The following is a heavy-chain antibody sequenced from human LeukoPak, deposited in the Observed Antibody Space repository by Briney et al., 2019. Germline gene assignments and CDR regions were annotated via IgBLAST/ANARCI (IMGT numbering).Heavy chain of an antibody. CDR3: ARDNLGRGFDY. D-gene: IGHD3-16*01. J-gene: IGHJ4*02. CDR1: GFTFGDYA. V-gene: IGHV3-21*01. CDR2: ISSSSSYI. Sequence: GGSLRLSCTASGFTFGDYAMSWVRQAPGKGLEWVSSISSSSSYIYYADSVKGRFTISRDNAKNSLYLQMNSLRAEDTAVYYCARDNLGRGFDYWGQGTLVTVSS.